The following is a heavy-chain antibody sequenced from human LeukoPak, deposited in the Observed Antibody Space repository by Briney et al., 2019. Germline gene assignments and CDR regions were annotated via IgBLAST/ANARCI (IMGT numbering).Heavy chain of an antibody. D-gene: IGHD2-15*01. J-gene: IGHJ4*02. V-gene: IGHV3-48*02. CDR1: GFTFSNHS. Sequence: GRPLRLSCAASGFTFSNHSMNGLRQAPGKGLEWVTYISRSSNVIYYADSVKGRFTISRDNAKNSLYLQMNSLRDEDTAVYSSARDIDRVWAIVHWGQGALVAVSS. CDR3: ARDIDRVWAIVH. CDR2: ISRSSNVI.